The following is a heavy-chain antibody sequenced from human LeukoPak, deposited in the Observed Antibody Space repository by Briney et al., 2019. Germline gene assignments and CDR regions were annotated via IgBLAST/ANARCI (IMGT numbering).Heavy chain of an antibody. CDR2: IYYSGST. CDR1: GGSPSSGSYY. V-gene: IGHV4-61*01. J-gene: IGHJ4*02. D-gene: IGHD3-22*01. CDR3: ARGSRYYDSSGNPSRVDY. Sequence: SETLSHTCTVSGGSPSSGSYYWSWIRQPPGKGLEWLGYIYYSGSTNYNPSLKSRVTISVDTSKNQFSLKLSSVTAADTAVYYCARGSRYYDSSGNPSRVDYWGQGTLVTVSS.